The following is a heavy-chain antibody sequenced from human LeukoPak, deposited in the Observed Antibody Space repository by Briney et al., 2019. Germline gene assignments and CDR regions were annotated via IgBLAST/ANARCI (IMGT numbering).Heavy chain of an antibody. CDR1: GFTFSNYW. Sequence: GGSLRLSRAASGFTFSNYWMHWVRQAPGKGPVWVSRIKSDGSSTRFADSVQGRFTISRDNGKNTVYLQMNSLRAEDTAVYYCARGGDTSNWYPGYFDYWGQGALVTVSS. CDR2: IKSDGSST. V-gene: IGHV3-74*01. J-gene: IGHJ4*02. D-gene: IGHD6-13*01. CDR3: ARGGDTSNWYPGYFDY.